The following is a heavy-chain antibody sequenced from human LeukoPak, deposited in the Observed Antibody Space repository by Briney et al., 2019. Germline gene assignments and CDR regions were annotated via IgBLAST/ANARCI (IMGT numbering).Heavy chain of an antibody. D-gene: IGHD3-22*01. V-gene: IGHV3-23*01. CDR3: AKGSYYDSSGSFYFDY. J-gene: IGHJ4*02. Sequence: AGGSVRLSCAASGFRVSGNYIGWVRQAPGKGLEWVSVMSVSGDNTYYADSVKGRFTISRDNSKNTLYVQVNSLGTEDTAAYYCAKGSYYDSSGSFYFDYWGQGTLVTVSS. CDR2: MSVSGDNT. CDR1: GFRVSGNY.